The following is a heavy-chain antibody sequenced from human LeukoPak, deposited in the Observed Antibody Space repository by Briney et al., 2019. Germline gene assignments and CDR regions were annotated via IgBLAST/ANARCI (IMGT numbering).Heavy chain of an antibody. D-gene: IGHD2-2*01. CDR1: GYSFTTHH. J-gene: IGHJ4*02. CDR2: MNPGSGNT. Sequence: ASVKVSCKTSGYSFTTHHINWVRQATGQGFEWMGWMNPGSGNTDYAQKFQGRLSMTWDTSTNTAYMELSSLRSEDTAVYYCARGRYCSSTSCPVDYWGQGTLVTVSS. V-gene: IGHV1-8*01. CDR3: ARGRYCSSTSCPVDY.